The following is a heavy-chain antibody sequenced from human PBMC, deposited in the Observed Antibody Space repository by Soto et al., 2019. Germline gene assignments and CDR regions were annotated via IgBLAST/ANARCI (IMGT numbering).Heavy chain of an antibody. V-gene: IGHV3-53*02. CDR3: ARGAHDGDVYYFDY. J-gene: IGHJ4*02. Sequence: EVQLVETGGGLIQPGGSLRLSCAASGFTVSSNYMSWVRQAPGKGLEWVSVIYSGGSTYYADSVKGRFTISRDNSKNTLYLQMNSLRAEDTAVYYCARGAHDGDVYYFDYWGQGTLVTVSS. CDR2: IYSGGST. CDR1: GFTVSSNY.